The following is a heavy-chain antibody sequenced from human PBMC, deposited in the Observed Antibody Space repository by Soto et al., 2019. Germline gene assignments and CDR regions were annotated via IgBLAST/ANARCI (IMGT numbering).Heavy chain of an antibody. D-gene: IGHD3-3*01. CDR2: IYYSGST. J-gene: IGHJ6*02. CDR1: GGSISSYY. Sequence: PSETLSLTCTVSGGSISSYYWSWIRQPPGKGLEWIGYIYYSGSTNYHPSLKSRVTTSVDTSKNQFSLKLSAVTAADTAVYYCARGITIVGVVYYYGMDVWGQGTTVTVSS. V-gene: IGHV4-59*01. CDR3: ARGITIVGVVYYYGMDV.